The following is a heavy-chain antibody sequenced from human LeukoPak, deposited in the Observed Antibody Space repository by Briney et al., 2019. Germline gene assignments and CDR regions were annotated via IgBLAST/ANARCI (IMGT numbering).Heavy chain of an antibody. D-gene: IGHD1-26*01. V-gene: IGHV3-74*01. Sequence: PGGSLRLSCAASGFTFDRFTIHWVRQTPGKGLEWVSRINSDGSRTSYADSVKGRFTISRDNAKNTLYLQMNSLRAEDTAVYYCARDRGSTEFDYWGQGTLVTVSS. CDR3: ARDRGSTEFDY. J-gene: IGHJ4*02. CDR2: INSDGSRT. CDR1: GFTFDRFT.